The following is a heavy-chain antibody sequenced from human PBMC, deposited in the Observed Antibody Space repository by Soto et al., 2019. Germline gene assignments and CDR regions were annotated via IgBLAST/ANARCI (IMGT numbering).Heavy chain of an antibody. V-gene: IGHV1-18*04. D-gene: IGHD2-21*02. Sequence: VASVKVSCKXSGYTFTSYGISWVRQAPGQGLEWMGWISAYNGNTNYAQKLQGRVTMTTDTSTSTAYMELRSLRSDDTAVYYCARDLGVVVTARTYYFDYWGQGTLVTVSS. J-gene: IGHJ4*02. CDR3: ARDLGVVVTARTYYFDY. CDR1: GYTFTSYG. CDR2: ISAYNGNT.